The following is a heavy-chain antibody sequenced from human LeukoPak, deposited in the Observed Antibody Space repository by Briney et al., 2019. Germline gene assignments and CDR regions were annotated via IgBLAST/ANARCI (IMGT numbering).Heavy chain of an antibody. J-gene: IGHJ5*02. Sequence: ASVKVSCKASGYTFTSYGISWVRQAPGQGLEWMGWISAYNGNTNYAQKLQGRVTMTTDTSTSTAYMELRSLRSDDTAVYYCARLTGIAARLGWFDPWGQGTLVTVSS. CDR1: GYTFTSYG. V-gene: IGHV1-18*01. CDR2: ISAYNGNT. D-gene: IGHD6-6*01. CDR3: ARLTGIAARLGWFDP.